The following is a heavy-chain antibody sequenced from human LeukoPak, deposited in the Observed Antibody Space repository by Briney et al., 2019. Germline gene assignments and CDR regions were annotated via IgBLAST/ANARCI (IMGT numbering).Heavy chain of an antibody. CDR2: IYPDDSDT. Sequence: RGESLKISCKGSGYVFADYWIGWVRQMPDKGLEYMGIIYPDDSDTRYNPSFLGQVTISADKSISTAYLQWSSLTASDTATYYCAVSEYDSSDYHSVSLDSWGQGTQVIVSS. CDR3: AVSEYDSSDYHSVSLDS. D-gene: IGHD3-22*01. V-gene: IGHV5-51*01. J-gene: IGHJ4*02. CDR1: GYVFADYW.